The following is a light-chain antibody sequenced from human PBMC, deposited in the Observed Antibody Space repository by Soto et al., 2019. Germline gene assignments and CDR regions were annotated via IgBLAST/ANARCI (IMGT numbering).Light chain of an antibody. V-gene: IGLV2-14*01. Sequence: QSVLTQPASVSGSPGQSITISCTGTSSDVGGYNYVSWYQQHPGKVPKVMIYEVSNRPSGVSNRFSGSKSGNSASLTISGLQTEDEADYYCSSYTSRSTYVCGTGTKLTVL. CDR3: SSYTSRSTYV. CDR2: EVS. CDR1: SSDVGGYNY. J-gene: IGLJ1*01.